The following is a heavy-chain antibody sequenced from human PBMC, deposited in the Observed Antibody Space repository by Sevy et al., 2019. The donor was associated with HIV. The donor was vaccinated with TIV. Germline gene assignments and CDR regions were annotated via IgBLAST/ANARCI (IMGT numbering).Heavy chain of an antibody. J-gene: IGHJ5*02. CDR1: GYTFTTYG. D-gene: IGHD3-3*01. CDR2: ISPYNGNT. V-gene: IGHV1-18*01. CDR3: ARVPWSGPDL. Sequence: NPRASVKVSCKASGYTFTTYGISWVRQAPGQGLEWMAWISPYNGNTNYIQKFQGRVAVTTDTSTSTAYMELRSLRSDDTAVYYCARVPWSGPDLWGQGTLVTVSS.